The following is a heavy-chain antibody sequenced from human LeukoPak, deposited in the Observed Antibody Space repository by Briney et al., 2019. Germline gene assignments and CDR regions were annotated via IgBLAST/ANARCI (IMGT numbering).Heavy chain of an antibody. D-gene: IGHD3-22*01. CDR1: GYTFTSYG. V-gene: IGHV1-18*01. CDR3: ARDHYYDSSGYWVAEWLVDV. Sequence: ASVTVSCKASGYTFTSYGISWVRQAPGQGLEWMGWFSAYNGNTNYAQKLQGRVTMTTDTSTSTAYMELRSLRSDDTAVYYCARDHYYDSSGYWVAEWLVDVWGQGTTVTVSS. J-gene: IGHJ6*02. CDR2: FSAYNGNT.